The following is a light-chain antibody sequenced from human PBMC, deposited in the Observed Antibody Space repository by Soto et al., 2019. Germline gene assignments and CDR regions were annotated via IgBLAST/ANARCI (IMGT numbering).Light chain of an antibody. V-gene: IGLV2-14*01. J-gene: IGLJ2*01. CDR2: DVS. Sequence: QSALTQPASVSGSPGQSITIYCTGTSSDVGGYNYVSWYQQHPGKAPKLMIYDVSNRPSGVSNRFSGSKSGNTASLTISGLQAEDEADYYCSSYTSSSTRVFGGGTKLTV. CDR1: SSDVGGYNY. CDR3: SSYTSSSTRV.